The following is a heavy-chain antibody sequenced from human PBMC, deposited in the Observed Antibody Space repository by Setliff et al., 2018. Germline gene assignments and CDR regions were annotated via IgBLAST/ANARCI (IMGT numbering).Heavy chain of an antibody. J-gene: IGHJ4*03. CDR1: GYSLSNYV. D-gene: IGHD4-17*01. V-gene: IGHV7-4-1*02. Sequence: APVKVSCKASGYSLSNYVMNWVRQAPGQGLEWMGWINTKTGDPTYAQGYTGRFAFSLDTSDSATYLDISNLKAEDTATYYCARADHLVTTTFDYWGQGTTVTVS. CDR3: ARADHLVTTTFDY. CDR2: INTKTGDP.